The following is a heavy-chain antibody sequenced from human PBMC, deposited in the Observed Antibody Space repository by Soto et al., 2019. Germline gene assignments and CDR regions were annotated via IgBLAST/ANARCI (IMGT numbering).Heavy chain of an antibody. CDR3: ARDTQQLLRDDAFDF. D-gene: IGHD6-19*01. Sequence: QVQLVQSGAEVKKPGASVKVSCKASGSTFPSYGISWVRQAPGHGLEWMGWISAYNGNTNYAQKLQGRVTMTPDTSTSTAYMELRSLRSDDTAVYYCARDTQQLLRDDAFDFCGQVTMVTVSS. J-gene: IGHJ3*01. CDR2: ISAYNGNT. V-gene: IGHV1-18*01. CDR1: GSTFPSYG.